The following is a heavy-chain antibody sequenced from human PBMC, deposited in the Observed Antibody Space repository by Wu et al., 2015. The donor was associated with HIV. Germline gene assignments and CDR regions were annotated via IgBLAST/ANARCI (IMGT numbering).Heavy chain of an antibody. J-gene: IGHJ4*02. Sequence: QVQLVQSGAEVKKPGSSVKVSCKASGGTFSSYAISWVRQAPGQGLEWMGGIIPIFGTANYAQKFQGRVTITTDESTSTAYMELSSLRSEDTAVYYCARGGDMGATTLYYFDYWGQGTLVTGLL. V-gene: IGHV1-69*05. CDR1: GGTFSSYA. CDR2: IIPIFGTA. CDR3: ARGGDMGATTLYYFDY. D-gene: IGHD1-26*01.